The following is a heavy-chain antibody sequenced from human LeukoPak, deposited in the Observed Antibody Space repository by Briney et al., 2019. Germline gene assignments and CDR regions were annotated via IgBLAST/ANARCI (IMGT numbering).Heavy chain of an antibody. CDR3: AKQLGYCSDGSCYFPY. V-gene: IGHV3-23*01. D-gene: IGHD2-15*01. CDR1: GFTFSNYA. J-gene: IGHJ4*02. CDR2: ISNNGGYT. Sequence: GGSLRLSCATSGFTFSNYAMSWVRQAPGKGLEWVSAISNNGGYTYYADSVQGRFTISRDNSKSTLCLQMNSLRAEDTAVYYCAKQLGYCSDGSCYFPYWGQGTLVTVSS.